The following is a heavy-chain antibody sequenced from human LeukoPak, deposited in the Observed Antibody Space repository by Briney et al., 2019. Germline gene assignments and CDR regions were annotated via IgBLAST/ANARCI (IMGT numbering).Heavy chain of an antibody. CDR2: ISWNSGSI. D-gene: IGHD3-10*01. V-gene: IGHV3-9*01. CDR1: GFTFDDYA. J-gene: IGHJ6*02. Sequence: GGSLRLSCAASGFTFDDYAMHWVRQAPGKGLEWVSGISWNSGSIGYADSVKGRFTISRDNAKNSLYLQMNSLRAEDTAVYYCAREGAWYVSGSYSGYFYGMDVWGQGTTVTVSS. CDR3: AREGAWYVSGSYSGYFYGMDV.